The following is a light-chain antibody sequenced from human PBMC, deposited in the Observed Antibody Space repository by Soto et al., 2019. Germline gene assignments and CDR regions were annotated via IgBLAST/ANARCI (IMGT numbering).Light chain of an antibody. CDR1: SNDVGRYNQ. V-gene: IGLV2-23*01. CDR2: EGS. CDR3: CSYVGSTTYV. Sequence: QSALTQPASVSGSPGQSITISCTGSSNDVGRYNQVSWYQQHPGKAPKVMIYEGSQRPSGVSNRFSGSKSGNTASLTISGLQAEEEADYYCCSYVGSTTYVFGTGTKVTVL. J-gene: IGLJ1*01.